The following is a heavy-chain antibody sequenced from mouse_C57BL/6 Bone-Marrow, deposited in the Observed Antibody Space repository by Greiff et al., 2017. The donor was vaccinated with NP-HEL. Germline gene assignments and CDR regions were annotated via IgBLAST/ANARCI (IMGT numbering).Heavy chain of an antibody. CDR2: IDPENGDT. CDR3: TISPFYYYGSPYAMDY. J-gene: IGHJ4*01. V-gene: IGHV14-4*01. CDR1: GFNIKDDY. Sequence: SGAELVRPGASVKLSCTASGFNIKDDYMHWVKQRPEQGLEWIGWIDPENGDTEYASKFQGKATITADTSSNTAYLQLSSLTSEDTAVYYCTISPFYYYGSPYAMDYWGQGTSVTVSS. D-gene: IGHD1-1*01.